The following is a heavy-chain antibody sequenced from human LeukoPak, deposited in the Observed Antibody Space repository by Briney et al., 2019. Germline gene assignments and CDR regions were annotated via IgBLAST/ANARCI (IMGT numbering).Heavy chain of an antibody. CDR2: IYYSGST. Sequence: PSQTLSLTCTVSGGSISSGDYYWSWIRQPPGKGLEWIGYIYYSGSTYYNPSLKSRVTISVDTSKNQFSLKLSSVTAADTAVYYCASYPYYGDYAGFDPWGQGTLVTVSS. CDR3: ASYPYYGDYAGFDP. D-gene: IGHD4-17*01. CDR1: GGSISSGDYY. V-gene: IGHV4-30-4*01. J-gene: IGHJ5*02.